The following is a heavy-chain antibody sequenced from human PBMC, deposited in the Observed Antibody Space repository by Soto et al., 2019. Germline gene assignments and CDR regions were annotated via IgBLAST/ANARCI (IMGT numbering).Heavy chain of an antibody. CDR3: ARVRTYCDSSGSLES. J-gene: IGHJ4*02. Sequence: ASVKVSCKASGYTFTGYFMHWVRQAPGQGLEWMGWINPNSGDTNYAQKFQGRVTMTRDMSISKAYMELRRLTSDDTAIYYCARVRTYCDSSGSLESLGQGHLLNVSS. V-gene: IGHV1-2*02. CDR2: INPNSGDT. CDR1: GYTFTGYF. D-gene: IGHD3-22*01.